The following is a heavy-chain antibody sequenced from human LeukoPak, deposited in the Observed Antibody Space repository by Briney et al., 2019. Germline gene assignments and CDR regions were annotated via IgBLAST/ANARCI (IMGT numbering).Heavy chain of an antibody. V-gene: IGHV4-39*01. CDR3: ARHPLGYGDYLVSFDNFDY. J-gene: IGHJ4*02. CDR2: IYYSGST. D-gene: IGHD4-17*01. Sequence: SETLSLTCTVSGGSISSSSYYWGWIRQPPGKGLEWIGSIYYSGSTYYNPSLKSRVTISVDTSKNQFSLKLTYVTDADTAVYYCARHPLGYGDYLVSFDNFDYWGQGTMVTVSS. CDR1: GGSISSSSYY.